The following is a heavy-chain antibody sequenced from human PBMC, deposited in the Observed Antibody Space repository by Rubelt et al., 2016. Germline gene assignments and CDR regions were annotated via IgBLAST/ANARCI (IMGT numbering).Heavy chain of an antibody. CDR3: ARGGAAGEAFDI. J-gene: IGHJ3*02. CDR2: IWYDGSNK. Sequence: GGGVVQPGRSLRLSCAVSGFTFKNHGMHWVRQAPGKGLEWVALIWYDGSNKYYADSVKGRFTISRDNSKNMLYLHMNSLRAEDTAVYYCARGGAAGEAFDIWGQGTMVTVAS. CDR1: GFTFKNHG. V-gene: IGHV3-33*01. D-gene: IGHD1-14*01.